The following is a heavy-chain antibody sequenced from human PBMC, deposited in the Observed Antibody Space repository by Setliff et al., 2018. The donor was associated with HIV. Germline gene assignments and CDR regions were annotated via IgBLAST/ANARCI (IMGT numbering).Heavy chain of an antibody. CDR2: MNPNSGDT. Sequence: RASVKVSCKASGHTFSNYDVIWVRRATGQGLEWMGWMNPNSGDTGYAQKFQGRVTITTDASTSAAYMELSSLRSEDTAVYYCARDGYYNFWSGYGYYYYYMDVWGKGTTVTVSS. V-gene: IGHV1-8*01. CDR1: GHTFSNYD. D-gene: IGHD3-3*01. J-gene: IGHJ6*03. CDR3: ARDGYYNFWSGYGYYYYYMDV.